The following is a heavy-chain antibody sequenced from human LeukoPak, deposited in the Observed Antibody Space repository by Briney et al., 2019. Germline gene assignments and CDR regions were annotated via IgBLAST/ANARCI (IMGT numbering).Heavy chain of an antibody. CDR2: INPNNGGT. CDR3: ARDPTTVTKGLDI. D-gene: IGHD4-17*01. V-gene: IGHV1-2*02. CDR1: GYTFTDYY. J-gene: IGHJ3*02. Sequence: ASVKVSCKASGYTFTDYYMHWVRQAPGQGLEWLGWINPNNGGTNYAQKSQGRVTMTRDTSISTAYLELSSLRSDDTAVYYCARDPTTVTKGLDIWGQGTMVTVSS.